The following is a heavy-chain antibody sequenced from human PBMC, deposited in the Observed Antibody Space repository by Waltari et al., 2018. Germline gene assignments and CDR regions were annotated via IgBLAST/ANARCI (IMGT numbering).Heavy chain of an antibody. CDR3: ARGPVATMGGMDV. CDR1: GGSFSGYY. D-gene: IGHD5-12*01. J-gene: IGHJ6*02. CDR2: INHSGST. Sequence: QVQLQQWGAGLLKPSETLSLTCAVYGGSFSGYYWSWIRQPPGKGLEWIGEINHSGSTNYNPSLKGRVTISVDTSKNQFSLKLSSVTAADTAVYYCARGPVATMGGMDVWGQGTTVTVSS. V-gene: IGHV4-34*01.